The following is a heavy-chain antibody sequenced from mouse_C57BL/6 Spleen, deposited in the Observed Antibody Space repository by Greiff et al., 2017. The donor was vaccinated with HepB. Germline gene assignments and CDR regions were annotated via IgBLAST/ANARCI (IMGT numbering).Heavy chain of an antibody. J-gene: IGHJ4*01. Sequence: QVQLKQPGAELVRPGSSVKLSCKASGYTFTSYWMHWVKQRPIQGLEWIGNIDPSDSETHYNQKFKDKATLTVDKSSSTAYMQLSSLTSEVSAVYCCAVAAQATHAMDGWGQGTSVTVSS. D-gene: IGHD3-2*02. V-gene: IGHV1-52*01. CDR2: IDPSDSET. CDR1: GYTFTSYW. CDR3: AVAAQATHAMDG.